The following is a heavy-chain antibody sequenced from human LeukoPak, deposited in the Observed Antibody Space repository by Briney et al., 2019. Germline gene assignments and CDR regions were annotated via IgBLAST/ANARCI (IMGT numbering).Heavy chain of an antibody. V-gene: IGHV3-21*01. CDR2: ISSSSSYI. CDR3: ARSYDYVWGSYRWNWFDP. Sequence: GESLRLSCAASGFTFSSYSMNWVRQAPGKGLEWVSSISSSSSYIYYADSVKGRFTISRDNAKNSLYLQMNSLRAEDTAVYYCARSYDYVWGSYRWNWFDPWGQGTLVTVSS. CDR1: GFTFSSYS. D-gene: IGHD3-16*02. J-gene: IGHJ5*02.